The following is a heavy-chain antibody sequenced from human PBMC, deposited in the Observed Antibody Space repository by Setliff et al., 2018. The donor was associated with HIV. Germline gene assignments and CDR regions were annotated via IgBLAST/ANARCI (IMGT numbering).Heavy chain of an antibody. Sequence: PSETLSLTCSVSGGSVSSVNYYWSWIRQPPGKGLEWIGYIHYTGSTTYNPSLKSRVTISVDTSKNQFSLELSSVTAADTAVYYCTRNQGSSFGHGFDYWGRGTLVTV. CDR2: IHYTGST. D-gene: IGHD3-3*01. J-gene: IGHJ4*02. CDR3: TRNQGSSFGHGFDY. CDR1: GGSVSSVNYY. V-gene: IGHV4-61*01.